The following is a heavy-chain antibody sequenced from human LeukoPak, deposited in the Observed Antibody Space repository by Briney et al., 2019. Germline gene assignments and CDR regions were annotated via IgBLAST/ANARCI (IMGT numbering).Heavy chain of an antibody. Sequence: GASVKVSCKASGYTFTGYYMHWVRQAPGQGLEWMGWINPNSGGTNYAQKFQGRVTMTRDTSISTAYMEQSRLRSDDTAVYYCAARILTGSPTRPFDYWGQGTLVTVSS. CDR1: GYTFTGYY. CDR2: INPNSGGT. V-gene: IGHV1-2*02. J-gene: IGHJ4*02. D-gene: IGHD3-9*01. CDR3: AARILTGSPTRPFDY.